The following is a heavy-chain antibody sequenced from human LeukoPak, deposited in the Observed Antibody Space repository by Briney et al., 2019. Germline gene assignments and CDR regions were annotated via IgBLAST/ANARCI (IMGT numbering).Heavy chain of an antibody. J-gene: IGHJ4*02. CDR3: ATGIAVAGRVYYFDY. V-gene: IGHV3-23*01. Sequence: GGSLRLSCAASGFTVSSNYMSWVRQAPGKGLEWVSAISGSGGSTYYADSVKGRFTISRDNSKNTLYLQMNSLRAEDTAVYYCATGIAVAGRVYYFDYWGQGTLVTVSS. CDR2: ISGSGGST. D-gene: IGHD6-19*01. CDR1: GFTVSSNY.